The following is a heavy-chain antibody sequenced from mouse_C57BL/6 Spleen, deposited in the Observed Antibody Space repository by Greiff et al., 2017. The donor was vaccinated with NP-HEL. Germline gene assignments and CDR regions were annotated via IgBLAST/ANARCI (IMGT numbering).Heavy chain of an antibody. CDR3: APSSYVYFDY. J-gene: IGHJ2*01. V-gene: IGHV1-82*01. CDR2: IYPGDGDT. D-gene: IGHD1-1*01. CDR1: GYAFSSSW. Sequence: QVQLQQSGPELVKPGASVKISCKASGYAFSSSWMNWVKQRPGKGLEWIGRIYPGDGDTNYNGKFKGKATLTADKSSSTAYMQLSSLTSEDSAVYFCAPSSYVYFDYWGQGTTLTVSS.